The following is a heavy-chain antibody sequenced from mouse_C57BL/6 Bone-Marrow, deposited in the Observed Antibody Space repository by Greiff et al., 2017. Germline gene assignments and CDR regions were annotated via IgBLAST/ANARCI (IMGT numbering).Heavy chain of an antibody. J-gene: IGHJ3*01. CDR1: GFTFSDYG. V-gene: IGHV5-17*01. Sequence: EVKLVESGVGLVKPGGSLKLSCAASGFTFSDYGMHWVRQAPEKGLEWVAYISSGSSTIYYADTVKGRFTISRDNAKNTLFLQMTSLRSEDTAMYYCARHDYGFAYWGQGTLVTVSA. CDR3: ARHDYGFAY. D-gene: IGHD2-4*01. CDR2: ISSGSSTI.